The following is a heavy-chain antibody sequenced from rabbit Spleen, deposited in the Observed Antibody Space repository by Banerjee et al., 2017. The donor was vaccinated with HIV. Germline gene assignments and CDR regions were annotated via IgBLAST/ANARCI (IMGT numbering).Heavy chain of an antibody. Sequence: QEQLEESGGDLVKPEGSLTLTCKASGLDFSGSYWICWVRQAPGKGLEWIACIYAGSSGSTYYASWAKGRFTISKTSSTTVTLQMTSLTAADTATYFCARGVYNYVGTRLHLWGPGTLVTVS. CDR1: GLDFSGSYW. CDR2: IYAGSSGST. V-gene: IGHV1S45*01. CDR3: ARGVYNYVGTRLHL. D-gene: IGHD6-1*01. J-gene: IGHJ6*01.